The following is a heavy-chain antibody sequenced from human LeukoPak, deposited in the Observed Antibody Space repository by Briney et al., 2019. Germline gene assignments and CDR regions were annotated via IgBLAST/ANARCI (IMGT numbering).Heavy chain of an antibody. D-gene: IGHD5-24*01. CDR1: GYSFTSYW. CDR2: IYPGDSDT. V-gene: IGHV5-51*01. Sequence: GESLKISCKGSGYSFTSYWIGWVRQMPGKGLEWMGIIYPGDSDTRYSPSFQGQVTISADKSISTAYLQWSSLKASDTAMYYCAGGDCGNVEMATMCAFDIWGQGTMVTVSS. J-gene: IGHJ3*02. CDR3: AGGDCGNVEMATMCAFDI.